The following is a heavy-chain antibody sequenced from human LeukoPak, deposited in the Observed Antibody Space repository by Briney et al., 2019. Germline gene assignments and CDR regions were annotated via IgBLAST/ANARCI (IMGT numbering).Heavy chain of an antibody. CDR2: IYPGDSET. D-gene: IGHD3-22*01. V-gene: IGHV5-51*01. J-gene: IGHJ4*02. CDR1: GYTFTTYW. Sequence: GESLKISCKASGYTFTTYWIGWVRQMPGKGLEWMGIIYPGDSETRYSPSFQGQVTISADKSISTAYLQWSSMEDSDTAMYYCARHDSSAYYFVYWGQGTLVTVSS. CDR3: ARHDSSAYYFVY.